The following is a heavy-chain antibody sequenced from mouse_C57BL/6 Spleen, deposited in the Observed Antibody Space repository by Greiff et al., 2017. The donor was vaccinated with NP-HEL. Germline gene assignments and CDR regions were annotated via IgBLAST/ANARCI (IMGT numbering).Heavy chain of an antibody. CDR3: ARPRTGTGPWFAY. V-gene: IGHV5-9*01. Sequence: EVQVVESGGGLVKPGGSLKLSCAASGFTFSSYTMSWVRQTPEKRLEWVATISGGGGNTYYPDSVKGRFTISRDNAKNTLYLQMSSLRSEDTALYYCARPRTGTGPWFAYWGQGTLVTVSA. J-gene: IGHJ3*01. CDR2: ISGGGGNT. CDR1: GFTFSSYT. D-gene: IGHD4-1*01.